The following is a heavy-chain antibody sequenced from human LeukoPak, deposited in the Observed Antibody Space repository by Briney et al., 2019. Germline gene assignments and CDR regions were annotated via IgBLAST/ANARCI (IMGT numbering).Heavy chain of an antibody. V-gene: IGHV4-39*01. Sequence: SETLSLTCSVSGGSISSSSTYWGWIRQPPGKGLEWIGSIYYSGSTHYNPSLKSRVTISVDTSKNQFSLKLSSVTAADTAVYYCARHGVVGATFLDYWGQGTLVTVSS. CDR3: ARHGVVGATFLDY. CDR2: IYYSGST. CDR1: GGSISSSSTY. J-gene: IGHJ4*02. D-gene: IGHD1-26*01.